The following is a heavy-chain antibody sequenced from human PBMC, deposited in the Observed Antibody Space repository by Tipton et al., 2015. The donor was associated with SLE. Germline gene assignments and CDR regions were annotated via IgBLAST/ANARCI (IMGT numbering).Heavy chain of an antibody. J-gene: IGHJ6*03. V-gene: IGHV4-61*02. Sequence: TLSLTCTVSGGSFTSGTYYWSWIRQPAGKGLEWIGRIYTSGSTNYNPSLKSRVTISVDTSKNQFSLKLSSVTAADTAVYYCASGGGIRFLEWDYYYMDVWGKGTSVTVSS. CDR2: IYTSGST. CDR3: ASGGGIRFLEWDYYYMDV. D-gene: IGHD3-3*01. CDR1: GGSFTSGTYY.